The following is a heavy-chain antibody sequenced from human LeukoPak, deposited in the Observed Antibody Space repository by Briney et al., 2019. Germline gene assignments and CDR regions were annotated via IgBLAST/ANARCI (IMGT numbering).Heavy chain of an antibody. CDR1: GFTFSSYA. Sequence: GGSLRLSCAASGFTFSSYAMHWVRQAPGKGLEWVAVISYDGSNKYYADSVKGRFTISRDNSKNTLYLQINSLRAEDTAVYYCARDLPQLNYDSSGDEVYWGQGTLVTVSS. J-gene: IGHJ4*02. D-gene: IGHD3-22*01. CDR2: ISYDGSNK. V-gene: IGHV3-30-3*01. CDR3: ARDLPQLNYDSSGDEVY.